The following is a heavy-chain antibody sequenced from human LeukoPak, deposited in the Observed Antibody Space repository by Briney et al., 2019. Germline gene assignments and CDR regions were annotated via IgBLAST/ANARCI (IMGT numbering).Heavy chain of an antibody. D-gene: IGHD6-19*01. CDR2: ISWNSGSI. V-gene: IGHV3-9*01. Sequence: GRSLRLSCAASGFTFDDYAMHWVRQAPGKGLEWVSGISWNSGSIGYADSVKGRFTISRDSAKNSLYLQMNSLRAEDTALYYCAKEINSSGWYGLDYWGQGTLVTVSS. CDR3: AKEINSSGWYGLDY. J-gene: IGHJ4*02. CDR1: GFTFDDYA.